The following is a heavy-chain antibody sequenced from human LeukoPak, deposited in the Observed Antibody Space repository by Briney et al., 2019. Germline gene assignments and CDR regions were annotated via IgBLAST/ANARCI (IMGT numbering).Heavy chain of an antibody. Sequence: GRSLRLSCAASGFTFDDYAMPWVRQAPGKGLEWVSGISWNSGSIGYADSVKGRFTISRDNAKNSLYLQMNSLRVEDTPLYYCAKDLSSGWYPGYYFDYWGQGTLVTVSS. J-gene: IGHJ4*02. CDR1: GFTFDDYA. CDR3: AKDLSSGWYPGYYFDY. V-gene: IGHV3-9*01. D-gene: IGHD6-19*01. CDR2: ISWNSGSI.